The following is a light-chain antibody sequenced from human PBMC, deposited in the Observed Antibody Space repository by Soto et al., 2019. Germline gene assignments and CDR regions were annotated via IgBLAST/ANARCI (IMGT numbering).Light chain of an antibody. Sequence: IMLTQSPSTLSLSPGEGAALSCRASHSVSSSYLAWYQQKPDQAPRLLIYGASSRATGIPDRFSGSGSGTDFTLTICCFEPEDFALYCCQDYGILRSSFGEGARLEIK. J-gene: IGKJ5*01. CDR3: QDYGILRSS. CDR1: HSVSSSY. V-gene: IGKV3-20*01. CDR2: GAS.